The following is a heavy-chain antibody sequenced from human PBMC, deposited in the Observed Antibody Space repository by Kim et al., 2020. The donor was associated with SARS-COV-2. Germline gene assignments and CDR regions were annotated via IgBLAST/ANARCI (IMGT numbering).Heavy chain of an antibody. V-gene: IGHV4-59*08. CDR2: IYYSGTT. D-gene: IGHD2-21*01. CDR3: AKFGRLGYSNDY. J-gene: IGHJ4*02. Sequence: SETLSLTCSVSGASITSYWWSWIRQPPGKGLEWIGYIYYSGTTNYSPSLKSRVTMSVDTSKNQFSLQLSSVTATDTAVYYCAKFGRLGYSNDYWGQGILV. CDR1: GASITSYW.